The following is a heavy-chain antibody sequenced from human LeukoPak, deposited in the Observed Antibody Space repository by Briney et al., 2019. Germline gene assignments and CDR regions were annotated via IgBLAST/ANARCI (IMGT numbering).Heavy chain of an antibody. V-gene: IGHV3-48*03. CDR1: GFTFSSSE. D-gene: IGHD6-19*01. Sequence: PGGSLRLSCAASGFTFSSSEMNWVRQAPGKGLEWVSYISSRDSTISYADSVKGRFTISRDNAKNSLYLQMNSLRDEDTAVYYCARDPDSSGWPRFDYWGQGTLVTVSS. CDR2: ISSRDSTI. J-gene: IGHJ4*02. CDR3: ARDPDSSGWPRFDY.